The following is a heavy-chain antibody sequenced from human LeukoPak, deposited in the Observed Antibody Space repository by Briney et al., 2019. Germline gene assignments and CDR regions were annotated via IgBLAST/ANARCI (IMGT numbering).Heavy chain of an antibody. CDR1: GGSISSSSYY. D-gene: IGHD5-24*01. Sequence: PSETLSLTCTVSGGSISSSSYYWGWIRQPPGKGLEWIGSIHYSGSTYYNPSLKSRVTISVDTSKNQFSLKLSSVTAADTAVYYCARVRDPRGGYNYLGVVYWGQGTLVTVSS. CDR3: ARVRDPRGGYNYLGVVY. CDR2: IHYSGST. J-gene: IGHJ4*02. V-gene: IGHV4-39*01.